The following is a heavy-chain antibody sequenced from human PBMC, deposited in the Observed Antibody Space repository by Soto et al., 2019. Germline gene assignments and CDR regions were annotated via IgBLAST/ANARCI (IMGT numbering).Heavy chain of an antibody. CDR3: AKVLITMVRGVLYYFDY. D-gene: IGHD3-10*01. CDR1: GFTFSSYA. Sequence: GGSLRLSCAASGFTFSSYAMSWVRQAPGKGLEWVPAISGSGGSTYYADSVKGRFTISRDNSKNTLYLQMNSLRAEDTAVYYCAKVLITMVRGVLYYFDYWGQGTLVTVS. CDR2: ISGSGGST. V-gene: IGHV3-23*01. J-gene: IGHJ4*02.